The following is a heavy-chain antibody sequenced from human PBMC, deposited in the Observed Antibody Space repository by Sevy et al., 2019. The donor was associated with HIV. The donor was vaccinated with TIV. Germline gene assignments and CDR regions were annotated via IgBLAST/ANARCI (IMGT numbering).Heavy chain of an antibody. CDR2: FYSSGNT. D-gene: IGHD1-26*01. CDR1: GGSISGTY. CDR3: ARPSYTGSSFWYFDL. J-gene: IGHJ2*01. Sequence: SETLSLTCTVSGGSISGTYWTWIRQPAGKGLEWIGTFYSSGNTDYNPSLKSRVTMSVDTSKNQYSLNLSSVTAADPAVYYCARPSYTGSSFWYFDLWGRGTLVTVSS. V-gene: IGHV4-4*07.